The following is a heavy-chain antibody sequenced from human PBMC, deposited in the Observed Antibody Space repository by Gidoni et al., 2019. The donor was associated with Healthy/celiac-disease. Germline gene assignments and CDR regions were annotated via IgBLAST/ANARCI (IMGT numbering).Heavy chain of an antibody. Sequence: QAQLQQWGAGQLKPSETLSLTCAVYGGSFSGYYWSWIRQPPGKGLAWIGEINHSGRTNYNPSLKSRVTISVDTSKNQFSLKLSSVTAADTAVYYCARDGIVVVPAAMGGMDVWGRGTTVTVSS. D-gene: IGHD2-2*01. CDR2: INHSGRT. V-gene: IGHV4-34*01. J-gene: IGHJ6*02. CDR3: ARDGIVVVPAAMGGMDV. CDR1: GGSFSGYY.